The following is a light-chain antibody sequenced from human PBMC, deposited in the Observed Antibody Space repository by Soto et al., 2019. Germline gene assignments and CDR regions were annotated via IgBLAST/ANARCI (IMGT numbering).Light chain of an antibody. CDR1: SSNIGAGYD. V-gene: IGLV1-40*01. CDR2: GNS. CDR3: QSYDSSLSGWV. J-gene: IGLJ3*02. Sequence: QAVVTQPPSVSGAPGQRGTISCTGGSSNIGAGYDVHWYQQLPGTAPKLLIYGNSNRPSGVPDRFSGSKSGTSASLAITGLQAEDEADYYSQSYDSSLSGWVFGGGTKLTVL.